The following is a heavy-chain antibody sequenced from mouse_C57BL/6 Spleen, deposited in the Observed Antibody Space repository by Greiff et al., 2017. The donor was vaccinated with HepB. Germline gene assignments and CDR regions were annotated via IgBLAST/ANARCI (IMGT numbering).Heavy chain of an antibody. J-gene: IGHJ2*01. CDR1: GYTFTSYW. D-gene: IGHD1-1*01. CDR3: ARREYYGSSPFDY. Sequence: QVHVKQPGAELVRPGSSVKLSCKASGYTFTSYWMDWVKQRPGQGLEWIGNIYPSDSETHYNQKFKDKATLTVDKSSSTAYMQLSSLTSEDSAVYYCARREYYGSSPFDYWGQGTTLTVSS. CDR2: IYPSDSET. V-gene: IGHV1-61*01.